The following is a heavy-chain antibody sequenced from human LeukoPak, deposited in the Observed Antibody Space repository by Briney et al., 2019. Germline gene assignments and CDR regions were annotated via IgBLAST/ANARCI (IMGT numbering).Heavy chain of an antibody. Sequence: GGSLRLSCAASGFTFDDYAMHWVRQAPGKGLEWVSGISWNSGSIGYADSVKGRFTISRDNAENSLYLQMNSLRAEDTALYYCARDLIGSYGPYYFDYWGQGTLVTVSS. CDR2: ISWNSGSI. D-gene: IGHD1-26*01. V-gene: IGHV3-9*01. CDR1: GFTFDDYA. CDR3: ARDLIGSYGPYYFDY. J-gene: IGHJ4*02.